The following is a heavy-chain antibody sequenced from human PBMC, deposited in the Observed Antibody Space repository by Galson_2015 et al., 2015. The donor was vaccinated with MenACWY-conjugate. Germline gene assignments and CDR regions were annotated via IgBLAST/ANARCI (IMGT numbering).Heavy chain of an antibody. CDR3: ARDTTHYGMDV. CDR1: GFTFSSCA. Sequence: SCAASGFTFSSCAMSWVRQAPGQGLEWMGWISAYNGNTNYAQKLQGRVTMTTDTSTSTAYMELRSLRSDDTAVYYCARDTTHYGMDVWGQGTTVTVSS. D-gene: IGHD2/OR15-2a*01. CDR2: ISAYNGNT. V-gene: IGHV1-18*01. J-gene: IGHJ6*02.